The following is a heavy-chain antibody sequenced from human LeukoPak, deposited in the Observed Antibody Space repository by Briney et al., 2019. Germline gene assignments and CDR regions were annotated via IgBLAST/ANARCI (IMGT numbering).Heavy chain of an antibody. CDR2: INPSGSVK. J-gene: IGHJ6*02. Sequence: GKSLTLSCAASGFTLRSHGMHWVRQAPGKGLEWVASINPSGSVKYYVNSVKGRFTISRDNAKNSLYLQMSNLRAEDTAVYFCARGGGLDVWGQGATVTVSS. D-gene: IGHD3-16*01. CDR1: GFTLRSHG. V-gene: IGHV3-7*03. CDR3: ARGGGLDV.